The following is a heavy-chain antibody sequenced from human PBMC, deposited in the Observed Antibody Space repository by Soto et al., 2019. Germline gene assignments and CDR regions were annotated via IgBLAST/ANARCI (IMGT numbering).Heavy chain of an antibody. CDR3: AGGQVYSSPNSSYCSYYGMHV. Sequence: GGSLRLSCAASGFTFSTYSMNWVRQAPGKGLEWVSSITTSSSYIYYADSVKGRFTISRDNAKNSLYLQMNSLRAEDTAGYYCAGGQVYSSPNSSYCSYYGMHVWGQGTTVTVSS. D-gene: IGHD6-13*01. V-gene: IGHV3-21*01. CDR2: ITTSSSYI. J-gene: IGHJ6*02. CDR1: GFTFSTYS.